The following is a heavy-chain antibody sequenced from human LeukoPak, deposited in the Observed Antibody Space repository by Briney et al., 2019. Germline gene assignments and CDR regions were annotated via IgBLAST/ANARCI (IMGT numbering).Heavy chain of an antibody. J-gene: IGHJ4*02. V-gene: IGHV3-15*01. Sequence: KTGGSLRLSCAASGFTVSSNYMSWGRQAPGKGPEWVGRIKSKTDGGTTDYAAPVKGRFTISRDDSKNTLYLQMNSLKTEDTAVYYCTTDLDDSSGYYYGYFDYWGQGTLVTVSS. CDR1: GFTVSSNY. D-gene: IGHD3-22*01. CDR2: IKSKTDGGTT. CDR3: TTDLDDSSGYYYGYFDY.